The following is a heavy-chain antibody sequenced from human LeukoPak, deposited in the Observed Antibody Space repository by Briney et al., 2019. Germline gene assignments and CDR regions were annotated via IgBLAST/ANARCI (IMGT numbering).Heavy chain of an antibody. J-gene: IGHJ6*03. V-gene: IGHV3-7*01. CDR3: ARGQLPLYYYYYYMDV. D-gene: IGHD2-2*01. Sequence: VGSLRLSCAASGFTFSSYWMSWVRQAPGKGLEWVANIKQDGSEKYYVDSVKGRFTISRDNAKNSLYLQMNSLRAEDTAVYYCARGQLPLYYYYYYMDVWGKGTTVTVSS. CDR1: GFTFSSYW. CDR2: IKQDGSEK.